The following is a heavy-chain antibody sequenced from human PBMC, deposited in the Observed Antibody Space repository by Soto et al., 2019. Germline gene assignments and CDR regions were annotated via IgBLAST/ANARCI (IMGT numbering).Heavy chain of an antibody. D-gene: IGHD2-15*01. CDR3: ARRIWDIEVVVAASRGAYDI. CDR2: ISSRGSYI. V-gene: IGHV3-48*03. CDR1: GFTLSSYE. Sequence: EVQLVESGGGWVQPGGSLRLSCEASGFTLSSYEMNWVRQAPGRGLEWISYISSRGSYIYHADSVKGRFTISRDHAKNSLYLQMTSLRAEDTAVYYCARRIWDIEVVVAASRGAYDIWGQGTMVTVSS. J-gene: IGHJ3*02.